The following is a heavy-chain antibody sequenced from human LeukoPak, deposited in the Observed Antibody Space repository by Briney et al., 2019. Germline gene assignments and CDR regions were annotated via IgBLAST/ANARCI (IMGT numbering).Heavy chain of an antibody. V-gene: IGHV4-4*02. Sequence: PSETLSLTRAVSGDSISSDHWWSWVRQPPGKGLEWIGETYHTGNTNYNPSLKSRVSISVDKSKNQFSLNLNSVTAADTAVYYCASARWDHWGQGTLVTVSS. CDR2: TYHTGNT. J-gene: IGHJ4*02. CDR1: GDSISSDHW. CDR3: ASARWDH.